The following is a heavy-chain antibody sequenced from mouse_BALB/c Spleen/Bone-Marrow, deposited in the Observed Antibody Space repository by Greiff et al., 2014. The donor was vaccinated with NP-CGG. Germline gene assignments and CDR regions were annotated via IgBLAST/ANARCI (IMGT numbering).Heavy chain of an antibody. J-gene: IGHJ4*01. CDR2: ISSLAYSI. CDR1: GFTFSDYG. V-gene: IGHV5-15*02. CDR3: AREGGAMDN. Sequence: EVKLVESGGGLVQPGGSRKLSCAASGFTFSDYGMAWVRQAPGKGPEWVAFISSLAYSIYHADTVTGRFTISRENAKNTLYLEMSSLRSEDTAMYYCAREGGAMDNWGQGTSVTVSS.